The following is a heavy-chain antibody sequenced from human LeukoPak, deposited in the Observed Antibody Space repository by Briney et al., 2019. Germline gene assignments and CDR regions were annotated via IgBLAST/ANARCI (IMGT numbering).Heavy chain of an antibody. V-gene: IGHV4-4*07. CDR2: IYTSGST. D-gene: IGHD3-16*01. CDR1: GGSISSYY. Sequence: SETLSLTCTVSGGSISSYYWSWIRQPAGKGLEWIGRIYTSGSTNYNPSLKSRVTMSVDTSKNQFSLKLSSVIAADTAVYYCARARVVPAAKTYYDYVWGSYEASYYFDYWGQGTLVTVSS. J-gene: IGHJ4*02. CDR3: ARARVVPAAKTYYDYVWGSYEASYYFDY.